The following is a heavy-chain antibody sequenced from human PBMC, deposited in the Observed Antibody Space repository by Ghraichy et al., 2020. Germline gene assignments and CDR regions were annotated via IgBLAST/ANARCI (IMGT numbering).Heavy chain of an antibody. CDR2: IRYDGSNK. J-gene: IGHJ3*02. CDR1: GFTFSSYG. V-gene: IGHV3-30*02. CDR3: AKDFSYSGNYYHGFDI. Sequence: GGSLRLSCAASGFTFSSYGMHWVRQAPGKGLEWVAFIRYDGSNKYYGDSVKGRFTISRDNSKNTLYLQMNSLRAEDAAVYFCAKDFSYSGNYYHGFDIWGQGTMVTVSS. D-gene: IGHD1-26*01.